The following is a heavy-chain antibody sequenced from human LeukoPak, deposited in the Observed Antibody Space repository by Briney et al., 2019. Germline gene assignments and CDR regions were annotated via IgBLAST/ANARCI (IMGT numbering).Heavy chain of an antibody. CDR3: ARAYPAGVGNWFDP. CDR1: GDSISSYY. V-gene: IGHV4-59*08. J-gene: IGHJ5*02. Sequence: SETLSLTCTVSGDSISSYYWTWIRQPPGKGLEWIGYIHYSGSTNYSPSLKSRVTISIDTSKIQFSLKLNSVTAADTAVYYCARAYPAGVGNWFDPWGQGTLVTVSS. D-gene: IGHD2-15*01. CDR2: IHYSGST.